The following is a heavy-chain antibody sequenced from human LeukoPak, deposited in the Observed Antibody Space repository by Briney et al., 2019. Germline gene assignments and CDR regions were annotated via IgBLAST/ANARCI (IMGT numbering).Heavy chain of an antibody. CDR3: AKLYSGTDESHYYYMDV. Sequence: ASVKVSCKPSGYTFTGYYVHWVRQAPGRGLEWMGWINPNTGDTKYTRKFQGRVTMTRDTSISAASMELSRLRSDDTAVYYCAKLYSGTDESHYYYMDVWSKGTTVTVSS. V-gene: IGHV1-2*02. J-gene: IGHJ6*03. CDR2: INPNTGDT. CDR1: GYTFTGYY. D-gene: IGHD1-26*01.